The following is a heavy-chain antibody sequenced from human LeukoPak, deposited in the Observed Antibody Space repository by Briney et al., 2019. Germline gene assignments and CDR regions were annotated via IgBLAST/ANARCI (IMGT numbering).Heavy chain of an antibody. D-gene: IGHD6-6*01. J-gene: IGHJ5*02. Sequence: SETLSLTCTVSGGSISSSSYYWGWIRQPPGKGLEWIGSIYYSGSTYYNPSLKSRVTISVDTSKNQFSLKLSSVTAADTAVYYCARGFGMAAPNWFDPWGQGTLVTVSS. V-gene: IGHV4-39*07. CDR3: ARGFGMAAPNWFDP. CDR2: IYYSGST. CDR1: GGSISSSSYY.